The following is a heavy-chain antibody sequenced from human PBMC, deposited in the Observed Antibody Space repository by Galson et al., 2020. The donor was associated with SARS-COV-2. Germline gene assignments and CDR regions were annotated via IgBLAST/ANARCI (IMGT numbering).Heavy chain of an antibody. D-gene: IGHD2-15*01. CDR1: GFTFSSYA. CDR2: ISGSGGST. V-gene: IGHV3-23*01. Sequence: GESLKISCAASGFTFSSYAMSWVRQAPGKGLEWVSAISGSGGSTYYADSVKGRFTISRDNSKNTLYLQMNSLRAEDTAVYYCAKDIVVVVAATPSDYWGQGTLVTVSS. CDR3: AKDIVVVVAATPSDY. J-gene: IGHJ4*02.